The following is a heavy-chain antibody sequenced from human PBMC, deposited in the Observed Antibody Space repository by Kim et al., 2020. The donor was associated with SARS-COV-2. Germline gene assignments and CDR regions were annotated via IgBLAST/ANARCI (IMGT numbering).Heavy chain of an antibody. CDR3: ARVWLSGHDYDVFEV. CDR2: INSISSIM. D-gene: IGHD5-12*01. J-gene: IGHJ3*01. Sequence: GGSLRLSCEASGFIFSDYPLQWVRQAPGRGMEWISYINSISSIMHYADSVKGRFIISRDNAKSSSYLEMSNLRAEDTAVYYCARVWLSGHDYDVFEVWG. CDR1: GFIFSDYP. V-gene: IGHV3-48*04.